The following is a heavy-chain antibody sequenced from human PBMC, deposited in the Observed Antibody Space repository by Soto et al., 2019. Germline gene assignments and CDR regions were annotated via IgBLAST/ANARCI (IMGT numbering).Heavy chain of an antibody. CDR1: GGSISSGDYY. CDR2: IYYSGST. V-gene: IGHV4-30-4*01. CDR3: ARIPFPNLYYGDYDGDY. J-gene: IGHJ4*02. Sequence: QVQLQESGPGLVKPSQTLSLTCTVSGGSISSGDYYWSWIRQPPGKGLEWIGYIYYSGSTYYNPSLKSRVTKSVDTSKNQFSLKLSSVTAADTAVYYCARIPFPNLYYGDYDGDYWGQGTLVTVSS. D-gene: IGHD4-17*01.